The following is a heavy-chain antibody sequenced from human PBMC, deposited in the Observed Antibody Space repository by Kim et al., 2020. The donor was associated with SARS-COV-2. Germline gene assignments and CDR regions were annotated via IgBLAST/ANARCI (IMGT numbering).Heavy chain of an antibody. V-gene: IGHV4-39*01. CDR1: GGSISSSSFY. Sequence: SETLSLTCTASGGSISSSSFYWGWIRQPPGKGLEWVGSIYYSGTTYYNPSLKSRVTISVDTSKNQFSLKLTSVTATDTAVYYCVRLLSGISTLLSDFD. J-gene: IGHJ4*01. CDR2: IYYSGTT. D-gene: IGHD1-20*01. CDR3: VRLLSGISTLLSDFD.